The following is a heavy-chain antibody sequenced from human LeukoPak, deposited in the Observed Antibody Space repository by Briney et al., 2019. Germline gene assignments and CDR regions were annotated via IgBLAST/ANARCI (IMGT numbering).Heavy chain of an antibody. CDR3: ARGGLGIVVVPAEFDI. CDR2: IYYSGST. Sequence: SETLSLTCTVSGGSISSSSYYWGWIRQPPGKGLEWIGSIYYSGSTYYNPSLKSRVTISVDTSKNQFSLKLSSVTAADTAVYYCARGGLGIVVVPAEFDIWGQGTMVTVSS. D-gene: IGHD2-2*03. CDR1: GGSISSSSYY. V-gene: IGHV4-39*01. J-gene: IGHJ3*02.